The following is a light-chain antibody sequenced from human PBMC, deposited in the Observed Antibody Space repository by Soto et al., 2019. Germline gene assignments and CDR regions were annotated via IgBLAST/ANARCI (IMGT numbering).Light chain of an antibody. CDR2: SND. V-gene: IGLV1-44*01. CDR1: SSNIGTNT. Sequence: QSVLTQPPSASGTPGQRVSISYSGGSSNIGTNTVNWYQHLPGTAPKLLIFSNDERPSGVPDRFSGSKSGTSASLAISGLQSDDEADYYCATWDDSLNGVVFGGGTKVTVL. CDR3: ATWDDSLNGVV. J-gene: IGLJ2*01.